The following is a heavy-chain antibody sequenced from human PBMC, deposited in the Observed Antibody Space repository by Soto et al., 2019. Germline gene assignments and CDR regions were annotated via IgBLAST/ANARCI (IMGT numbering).Heavy chain of an antibody. V-gene: IGHV1-46*03. Sequence: ASVKVSCKAPGYTFTSYYMHWVRQAPGQGLEWMGIINPIGGSTSYAQKFQGRVTMTRDTSTSTVYMELSSLRSEDTAVYYCARGREYSYGYNWFDPWGQGTLVTVSS. D-gene: IGHD5-18*01. J-gene: IGHJ5*02. CDR2: INPIGGST. CDR3: ARGREYSYGYNWFDP. CDR1: GYTFTSYY.